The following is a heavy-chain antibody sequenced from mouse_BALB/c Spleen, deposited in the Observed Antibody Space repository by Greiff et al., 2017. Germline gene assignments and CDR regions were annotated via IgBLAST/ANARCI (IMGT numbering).Heavy chain of an antibody. J-gene: IGHJ3*01. Sequence: EVKLMESGGGLVKPGGSLKLSCAASGFTFSSYAMSWVRQTPEKRLEWVASISSGGSTYYPDSVKGRFTISRDNARNILYLQMSSLRSEDTAMYYCAKPHYYGSSYGAYWGQGTLVTVSA. CDR3: AKPHYYGSSYGAY. CDR2: ISSGGST. D-gene: IGHD1-1*01. V-gene: IGHV5-6-5*01. CDR1: GFTFSSYA.